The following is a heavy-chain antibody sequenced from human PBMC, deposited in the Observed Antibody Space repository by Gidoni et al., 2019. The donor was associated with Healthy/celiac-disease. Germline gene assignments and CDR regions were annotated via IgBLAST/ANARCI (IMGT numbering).Heavy chain of an antibody. V-gene: IGHV3-15*01. CDR1: GFTFSNAW. J-gene: IGHJ3*02. CDR2: SKSKTDGGTT. CDR3: TTEGVVVPAADAFDI. D-gene: IGHD2-2*01. Sequence: DVQLVESGGGLVKPGGSLRLPCAASGFTFSNAWMSWVRQAPGKGLEWVGRSKSKTDGGTTDYAAPVKGRFTISRDDSKNTLYLQMNSLKTEDTAVYYCTTEGVVVPAADAFDIWGQGTMVTVSS.